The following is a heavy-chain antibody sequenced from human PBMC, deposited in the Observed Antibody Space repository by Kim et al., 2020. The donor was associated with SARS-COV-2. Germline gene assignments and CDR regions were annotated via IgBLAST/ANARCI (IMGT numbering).Heavy chain of an antibody. D-gene: IGHD6-13*01. V-gene: IGHV3-23*01. J-gene: IGHJ5*02. CDR3: AKDGIAAAGTVMLFDP. CDR1: GFTFSSYA. Sequence: GGSLRLSCAASGFTFSSYAMSWVRQAPGKGLEWVSAISGSGGNTYYADSVKGRFTTSRDNSKNTLYLKMNSLRAEDTAVYYCAKDGIAAAGTVMLFDPWGQGTLVTVSS. CDR2: ISGSGGNT.